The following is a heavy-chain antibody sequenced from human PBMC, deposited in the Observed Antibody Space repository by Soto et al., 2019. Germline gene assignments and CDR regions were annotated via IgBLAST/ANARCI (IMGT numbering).Heavy chain of an antibody. J-gene: IGHJ6*02. Sequence: EVQLVESGGGLVKPGGSLRLSCAASGFTFSSYSMNWVRQAPGKGLEWVSSISSSSSYIYYADSVKGRFTISRDNAKNSLYLQMNSLRAEDTAVYYCARTAAGGPYYGMDVWGQGTTVTVSS. V-gene: IGHV3-21*01. D-gene: IGHD6-13*01. CDR3: ARTAAGGPYYGMDV. CDR1: GFTFSSYS. CDR2: ISSSSSYI.